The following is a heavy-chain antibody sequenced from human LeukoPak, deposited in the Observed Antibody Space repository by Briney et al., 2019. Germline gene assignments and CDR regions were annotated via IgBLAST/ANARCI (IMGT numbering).Heavy chain of an antibody. CDR3: ARNPSPSPNWFDP. CDR1: GYTFTGYY. CDR2: INPNSGGT. J-gene: IGHJ5*02. D-gene: IGHD2-2*01. V-gene: IGHV1-2*02. Sequence: GASVRVSCEASGYTFTGYYMHWVRQAPGQGLEWMGWINPNSGGTNYAQKFQGRVTMTRDTSISTAYMELSRLRSDDTAVYYCARNPSPSPNWFDPWGQGTLVTVSS.